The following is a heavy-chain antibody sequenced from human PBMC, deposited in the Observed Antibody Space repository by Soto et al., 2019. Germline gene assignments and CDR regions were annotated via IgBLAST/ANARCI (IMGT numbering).Heavy chain of an antibody. Sequence: QVQLVESGGGVVQPGRSLRLSCAASGFTFSTYGMHWVRQAPGKGLEWVAVISYDGKHKYYADSLKGRFTISRDNSKNTLYLKMNSLRAEDTAVYYCAKGAVQDLWSGYYTLFDYWGQGTLVTVSS. CDR1: GFTFSTYG. CDR2: ISYDGKHK. V-gene: IGHV3-30*18. J-gene: IGHJ4*02. D-gene: IGHD3-3*01. CDR3: AKGAVQDLWSGYYTLFDY.